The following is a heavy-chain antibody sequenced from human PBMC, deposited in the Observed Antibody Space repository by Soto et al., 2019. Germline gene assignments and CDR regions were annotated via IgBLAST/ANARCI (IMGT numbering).Heavy chain of an antibody. CDR1: GYTFTSYG. V-gene: IGHV1-18*01. D-gene: IGHD6-13*01. J-gene: IGHJ5*01. Sequence: ASVKVSCKASGYTFTSYGISWVRQAPGQGLEWMGWISAYNGNTNYAQKLQGRVTMTTDTSTSTAYMELRSLRSDDTAVYYCARDIGLSVSQRPSPMSSSWYPKRFDSWGQGSLVTVSS. CDR2: ISAYNGNT. CDR3: ARDIGLSVSQRPSPMSSSWYPKRFDS.